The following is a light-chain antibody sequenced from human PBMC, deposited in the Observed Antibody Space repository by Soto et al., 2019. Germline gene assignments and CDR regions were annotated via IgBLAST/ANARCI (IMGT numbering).Light chain of an antibody. Sequence: EIVLTQSPGTLSLSPGERATLSCRASRSVSSSFLAWYQQKPGQAPRLLIYGTSSRATGIPDRFSGSGSETDFTLTISRLEPEDFAVYYCQQYAGSPLTFGGGTTVEIK. CDR1: RSVSSSF. J-gene: IGKJ4*01. V-gene: IGKV3-20*01. CDR3: QQYAGSPLT. CDR2: GTS.